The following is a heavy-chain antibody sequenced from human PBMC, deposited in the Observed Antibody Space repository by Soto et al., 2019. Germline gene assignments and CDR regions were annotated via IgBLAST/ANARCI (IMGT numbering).Heavy chain of an antibody. CDR2: IIPIVGIA. Sequence: QVQLVQSGAEVKKPGSSVKVSCQASGGTLNTYGINWVRQAPGQGLEWMGRIIPIVGIAKYVQKFQGRVTINADKATSTAYMMELNSLRPEDTAVYYCARAVVVGATGAFYIWGQGTMVTVSS. D-gene: IGHD2-15*01. J-gene: IGHJ3*02. V-gene: IGHV1-69*04. CDR3: ARAVVVGATGAFYI. CDR1: GGTLNTYG.